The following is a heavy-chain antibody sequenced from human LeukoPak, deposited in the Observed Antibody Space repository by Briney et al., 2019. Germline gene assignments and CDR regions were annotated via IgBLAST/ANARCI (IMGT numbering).Heavy chain of an antibody. CDR1: GGSISSGGYY. CDR2: IYHSGST. Sequence: TSETLSLTCTVSGGSISSGGYYWSWIRQPPGKGLEWIGYIYHSGSTYYNPSLKSRVTISVDRSKNQFSLKLSSVTAADTAVYYCASAPRGYCSGGSCYGGAYYFDYWGQGTLVTVSS. V-gene: IGHV4-30-2*01. J-gene: IGHJ4*02. D-gene: IGHD2-15*01. CDR3: ASAPRGYCSGGSCYGGAYYFDY.